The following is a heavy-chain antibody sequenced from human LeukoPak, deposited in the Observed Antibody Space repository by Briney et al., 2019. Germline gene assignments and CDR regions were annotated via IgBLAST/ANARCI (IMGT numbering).Heavy chain of an antibody. V-gene: IGHV3-74*01. CDR1: GFTFSTYW. Sequence: GGSLGLSCAASGFTFSTYWMHWVRQAPGKGLVWVSRINGDGSSTSYGDSVKGRFTISRDNAKNTLYLQMNGLRVEDTAVYYCARALGDIRGQGTLVTVSS. J-gene: IGHJ4*02. CDR3: ARALGDI. CDR2: INGDGSST.